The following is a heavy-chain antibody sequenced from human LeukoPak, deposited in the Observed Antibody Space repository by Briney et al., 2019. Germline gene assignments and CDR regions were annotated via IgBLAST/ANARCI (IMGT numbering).Heavy chain of an antibody. V-gene: IGHV4-59*01. D-gene: IGHD6-19*01. CDR3: VTDSSGWYLY. CDR2: IYYSGST. Sequence: SETLSLTCTVSGGSISSYYWSWIRQPPGKGLEWIGYIYYSGSTNYNPSLKSRVTISVDTSKNQFSLKLSSVTAADTAVYYCVTDSSGWYLYWGQGTLVTVSS. CDR1: GGSISSYY. J-gene: IGHJ4*02.